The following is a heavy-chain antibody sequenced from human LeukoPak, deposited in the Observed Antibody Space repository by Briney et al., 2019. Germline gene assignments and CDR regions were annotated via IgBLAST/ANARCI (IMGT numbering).Heavy chain of an antibody. J-gene: IGHJ3*02. V-gene: IGHV1-8*03. CDR2: MNPNSGNT. CDR1: GYTFTSYD. CDR3: ARTATSGAFDI. Sequence: GASVKVSCKASGYTFTSYDINWVRHATGQGLEWMGWMNPNSGNTGYAQKFQGRVTITRNTSISTAYMELSSLRSEDTAVYYCARTATSGAFDIWGQGTMVTVSS. D-gene: IGHD6-25*01.